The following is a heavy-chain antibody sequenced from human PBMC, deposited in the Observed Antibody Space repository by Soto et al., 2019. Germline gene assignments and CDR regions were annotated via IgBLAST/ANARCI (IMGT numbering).Heavy chain of an antibody. CDR1: GDSMTSSSYY. V-gene: IGHV4-39*01. Sequence: QLQLQESGPGLVKPSETLSLTCTVSGDSMTSSSYYWGWIRQPPGKGLEWIGSIYYSERTSYNSGSTYYSPSLKSRVTISGDTSKSQFSLKLSSVTAADTAVYYCVRHTRNQFDPWGQGTLVTVSS. J-gene: IGHJ5*02. CDR2: IYYSERTSYNSGST. CDR3: VRHTRNQFDP.